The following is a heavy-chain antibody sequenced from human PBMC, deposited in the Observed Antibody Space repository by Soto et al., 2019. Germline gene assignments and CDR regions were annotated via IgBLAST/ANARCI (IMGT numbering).Heavy chain of an antibody. CDR1: GGSISSYY. J-gene: IGHJ4*02. V-gene: IGHV4-59*08. CDR2: IYYSGST. D-gene: IGHD2-15*01. Sequence: SETLSLTCTVSGGSISSYYWSWIRQPPGKGLEWIGYIYYSGSTNYNPSLKSRVTISVDTSKNQFSLKLSSVTAADTAVYYCARLRVRWYFFDYWGQGTLVTVS. CDR3: ARLRVRWYFFDY.